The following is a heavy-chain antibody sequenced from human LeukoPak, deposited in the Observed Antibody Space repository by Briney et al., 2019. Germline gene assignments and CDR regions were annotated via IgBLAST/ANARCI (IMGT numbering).Heavy chain of an antibody. Sequence: EASVKVSCKASGYTFTSYGISWVRQAPGQGLEWMGWISAYNGNTNYAQKFQGRVTITADESTSTAYMELSSLRSEDTAVYYCARQLDILTGYSPFDYWGQGTLVTVSS. D-gene: IGHD3-9*01. J-gene: IGHJ4*02. CDR1: GYTFTSYG. CDR3: ARQLDILTGYSPFDY. CDR2: ISAYNGNT. V-gene: IGHV1-18*01.